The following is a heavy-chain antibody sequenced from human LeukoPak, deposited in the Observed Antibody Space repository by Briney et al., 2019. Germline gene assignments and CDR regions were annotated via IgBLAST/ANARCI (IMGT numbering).Heavy chain of an antibody. Sequence: ASVKVSCKVSGYTLTELSMHWVRQAPGKGLEWMGGFDPEDGETIYAQKLQGRVTMTTDTSTSTAYMELRSLRSDDTAVYYCARDLERGYYDFWSGYSYYFDYWGQGTLVTVSS. D-gene: IGHD3-3*01. J-gene: IGHJ4*02. V-gene: IGHV1-24*01. CDR3: ARDLERGYYDFWSGYSYYFDY. CDR2: FDPEDGET. CDR1: GYTLTELS.